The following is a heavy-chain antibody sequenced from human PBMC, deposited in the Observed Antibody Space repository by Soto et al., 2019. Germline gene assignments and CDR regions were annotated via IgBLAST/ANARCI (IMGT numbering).Heavy chain of an antibody. J-gene: IGHJ6*02. CDR3: ARGALGYCSSTSCYTHYYYYGMDV. CDR2: IIPIFGTA. CDR1: GGTFSSYA. Sequence: QVQLVQSGAEVKKPGSSVKVSCKASGGTFSSYAISWVRQAPGQGLEWMGGIIPIFGTANYAQKFQGRVTITADESTSTAYMELSSLRSEDTAVYYCARGALGYCSSTSCYTHYYYYGMDVWGQGTTVTGSS. V-gene: IGHV1-69*01. D-gene: IGHD2-2*02.